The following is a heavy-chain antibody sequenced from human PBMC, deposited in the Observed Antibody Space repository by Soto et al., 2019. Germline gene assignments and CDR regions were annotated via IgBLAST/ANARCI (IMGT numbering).Heavy chain of an antibody. CDR1: GFTFDDYA. Sequence: GGSLRLSCAASGFTFDDYAMHWVRQAPGKGLEWVSGISWNSGSIGYADSVKGRFTISRDNAKNSLYLQMNSLRAEDTALYYCAKVTSGYSGYLTHWGQGTLVTVSS. V-gene: IGHV3-9*01. D-gene: IGHD5-12*01. CDR3: AKVTSGYSGYLTH. J-gene: IGHJ4*02. CDR2: ISWNSGSI.